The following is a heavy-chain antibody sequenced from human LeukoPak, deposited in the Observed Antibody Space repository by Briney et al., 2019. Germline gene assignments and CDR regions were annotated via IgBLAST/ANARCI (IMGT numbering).Heavy chain of an antibody. CDR3: AKSDNPWEPINPFDY. CDR1: EFTFDDYS. D-gene: IGHD1-26*01. Sequence: PGGSLRLSCAASEFTFDDYSMNWVRQAPGTGLEWVSLITWDGGATYYADSVKGRFTISRDNSKNSLYLQMNSLRTEDTAVYYCAKSDNPWEPINPFDYWRQGTLDSVSS. CDR2: ITWDGGAT. J-gene: IGHJ4*02. V-gene: IGHV3-43*01.